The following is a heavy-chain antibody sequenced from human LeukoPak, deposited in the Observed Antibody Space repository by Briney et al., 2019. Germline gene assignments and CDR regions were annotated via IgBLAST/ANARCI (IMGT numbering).Heavy chain of an antibody. Sequence: GGCLRLSCAASGFTFSDYGMGWVRQAPWKRLEWVANMNIDGSEKYYADSAKGRFTISRDNARNSVYLQMNSLRVEDTAVYYCARDPVEWELLLDYWGQGTLVTVSS. V-gene: IGHV3-7*01. CDR3: ARDPVEWELLLDY. CDR1: GFTFSDYG. D-gene: IGHD1-26*01. J-gene: IGHJ4*02. CDR2: MNIDGSEK.